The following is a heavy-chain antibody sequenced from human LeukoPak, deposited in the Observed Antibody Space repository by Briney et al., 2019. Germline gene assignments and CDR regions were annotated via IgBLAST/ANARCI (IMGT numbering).Heavy chain of an antibody. V-gene: IGHV3-30*04. CDR1: GFTFSSYA. J-gene: IGHJ4*02. CDR2: ISYDGSNK. CDR3: ASGYDILTSYIY. D-gene: IGHD3-9*01. Sequence: GGSLRLSCAASGFTFSSYAMHWVRQAPGKGLEWVAVISYDGSNKYYADSVKGRFTISRDNSKNTLYLQMNSLRAEDTAVYYCASGYDILTSYIYWGQGTLVTVSS.